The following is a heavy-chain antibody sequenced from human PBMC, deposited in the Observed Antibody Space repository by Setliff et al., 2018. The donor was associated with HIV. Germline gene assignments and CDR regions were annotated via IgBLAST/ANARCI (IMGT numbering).Heavy chain of an antibody. CDR3: ARASGIEILFDS. CDR1: GFSLSISGVG. J-gene: IGHJ5*01. V-gene: IGHV2-5*01. Sequence: SGPTLVNPTQTLTPTCTFSGFSLSISGVGVGWIRQPPGKALEWLALIYWNDEKRYSPSLKSRLTITKDTSKNQVVLTMTNMDPVDTGTYFCARASGIEILFDSWGQGALVTVSS. CDR2: IYWNDEK. D-gene: IGHD6-13*01.